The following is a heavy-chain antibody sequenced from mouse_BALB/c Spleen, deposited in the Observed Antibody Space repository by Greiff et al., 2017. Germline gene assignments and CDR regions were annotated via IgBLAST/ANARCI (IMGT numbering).Heavy chain of an antibody. CDR1: GFTFNDYY. V-gene: IGHV7-3*02. D-gene: IGHD2-3*01. CDR2: IRNKANGYTT. CDR3: ARDKEGYDGYWFAY. J-gene: IGHJ3*01. Sequence: EVHLVESGGGLVQPGGSLRLSCATSGFTFNDYYMSWVRQPPGKALEWLGFIRNKANGYTTEYSASVKGRFTISRDNSQSILYLQMNTLRAEDSATYYCARDKEGYDGYWFAYWGQGTLVTVSA.